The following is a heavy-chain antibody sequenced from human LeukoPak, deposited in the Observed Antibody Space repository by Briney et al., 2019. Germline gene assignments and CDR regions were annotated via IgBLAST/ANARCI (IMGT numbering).Heavy chain of an antibody. CDR1: GFTFSSYS. CDR2: ITSSSSYI. D-gene: IGHD2-2*03. V-gene: IGHV3-21*01. CDR3: ARDGYCSSTSCWAMYYYYGMDV. J-gene: IGHJ6*04. Sequence: GGSLRLSCAASGFTFSSYSMNWVRQAPGKGLEWVSSITSSSSYIYYADSVKGLFTISRDNAKNSLYLQMNSLRAEDTAVYYCARDGYCSSTSCWAMYYYYGMDVWGKGTTVTVSS.